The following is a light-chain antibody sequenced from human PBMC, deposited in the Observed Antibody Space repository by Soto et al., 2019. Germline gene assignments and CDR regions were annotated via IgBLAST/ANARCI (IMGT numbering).Light chain of an antibody. CDR3: QHYGGSPSS. CDR2: DAS. Sequence: EIVLTQSPGTLSLSPGERATLSCRASQSARFLAWYQQRPGQAPRLLIYDASNRATGIPDRFSGGGSGTYFTLTINGLEPEDFAVYYCQHYGGSPSSFGPGTKVDL. CDR1: QSARF. V-gene: IGKV3-20*01. J-gene: IGKJ3*01.